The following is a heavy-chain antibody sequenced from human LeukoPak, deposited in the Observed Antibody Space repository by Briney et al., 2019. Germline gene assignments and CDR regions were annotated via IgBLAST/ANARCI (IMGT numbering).Heavy chain of an antibody. J-gene: IGHJ4*02. CDR3: AKRAAYYGDYDY. CDR1: GFTFSRSG. D-gene: IGHD4-17*01. Sequence: GGSLRLSCAGSGFTFSRSGMHWVRRAPGKGMKWVTFIQYDGNNKYYADSVKGRFTISRDNSKNTLYLQMNSLRTEDTAVYYCAKRAAYYGDYDYWGQGTLVTVSS. V-gene: IGHV3-30*02. CDR2: IQYDGNNK.